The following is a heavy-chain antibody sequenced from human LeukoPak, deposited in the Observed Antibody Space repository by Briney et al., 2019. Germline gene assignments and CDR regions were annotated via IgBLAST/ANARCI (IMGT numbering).Heavy chain of an antibody. V-gene: IGHV4-34*01. CDR1: GGSFSGYY. Sequence: SETLSLTYAVYGGSFSGYYWSWIRQPPGKGLEWIGEINHSGSTNYNPSLKSRVTISVDTSKNQFSLKLSSVTAADTAVYYCARGGWHSYGPNWFDPWGQGTLVTVSS. D-gene: IGHD5-18*01. J-gene: IGHJ5*02. CDR3: ARGGWHSYGPNWFDP. CDR2: INHSGST.